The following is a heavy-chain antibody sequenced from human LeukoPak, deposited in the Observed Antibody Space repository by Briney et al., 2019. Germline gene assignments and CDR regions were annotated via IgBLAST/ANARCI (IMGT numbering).Heavy chain of an antibody. V-gene: IGHV4-59*08. CDR2: IYYSGST. CDR3: ARKYRGSSRVRGVLYYFDY. J-gene: IGHJ4*02. Sequence: SETLSLTCTVSGGSISSYYWSWIRQPPGKGLEWIGYIYYSGSTNYNPSLKSRVTISVDTSKNQFSLKLSSVTAADTAVYYCARKYRGSSRVRGVLYYFDYWGQGTLVTVSS. D-gene: IGHD3-10*01. CDR1: GGSISSYY.